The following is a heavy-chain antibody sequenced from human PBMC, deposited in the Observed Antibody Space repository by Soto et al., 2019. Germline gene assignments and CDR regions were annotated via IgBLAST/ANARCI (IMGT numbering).Heavy chain of an antibody. Sequence: PSETLSLTCTVSGVSISSSSYYWGWIRQPPGKGLEWIGSIYYSGSTYYNPSLKSRVTISVDTSKNQFSLKLSSVTAADTAVYYCAKGGSGSYSNAFDIWGQGTMVTVSS. V-gene: IGHV4-39*01. CDR2: IYYSGST. CDR3: AKGGSGSYSNAFDI. J-gene: IGHJ3*02. D-gene: IGHD3-10*01. CDR1: GVSISSSSYY.